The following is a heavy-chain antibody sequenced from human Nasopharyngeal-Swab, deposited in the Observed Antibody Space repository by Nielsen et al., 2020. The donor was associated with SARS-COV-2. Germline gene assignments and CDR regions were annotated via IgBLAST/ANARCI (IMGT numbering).Heavy chain of an antibody. J-gene: IGHJ6*02. D-gene: IGHD1-26*01. V-gene: IGHV1-69*10. CDR2: IIPILDKP. CDR1: GGTFTTYT. CDR3: ARDLQGALNYYVMDV. Sequence: SVKVSCKAYGGTFTTYTISWVRQSPGQGLEWMGGIIPILDKPNYAQKFQGRVTITADRSTSTAYMELSSLRSEDTAVYFCARDLQGALNYYVMDVWGQGTTVTVSS.